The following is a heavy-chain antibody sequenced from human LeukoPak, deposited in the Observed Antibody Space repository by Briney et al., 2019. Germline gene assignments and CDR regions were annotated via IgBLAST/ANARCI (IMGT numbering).Heavy chain of an antibody. CDR3: ASLAPRTTGYSSSWYTFDAFDI. Sequence: ASVKVSCKASGYTFTSYGISWVQQAPGQGLEWMGWISAYNGNTNYAQKLQGRVTMTTDTSTSTAYMELRSLRSDDTAVYYCASLAPRTTGYSSSWYTFDAFDIWGQGTMVTVSS. D-gene: IGHD6-13*01. V-gene: IGHV1-18*01. J-gene: IGHJ3*02. CDR2: ISAYNGNT. CDR1: GYTFTSYG.